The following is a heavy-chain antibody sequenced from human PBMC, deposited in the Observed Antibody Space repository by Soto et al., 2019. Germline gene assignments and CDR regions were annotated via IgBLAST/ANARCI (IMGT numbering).Heavy chain of an antibody. CDR3: AKDFDSDETSHGPNDY. Sequence: EVQLLESGGGLVQPGESLRLSCAASGFTFSSYGMSWVRQAPGKGLEWAAIIGGSGDATYYAESVKGRFTVSRDNSKNTMFLQMDSLRAEDTAVYYCAKDFDSDETSHGPNDYWGQGTLVTVSS. V-gene: IGHV3-23*01. D-gene: IGHD3-22*01. CDR2: IGGSGDAT. CDR1: GFTFSSYG. J-gene: IGHJ4*02.